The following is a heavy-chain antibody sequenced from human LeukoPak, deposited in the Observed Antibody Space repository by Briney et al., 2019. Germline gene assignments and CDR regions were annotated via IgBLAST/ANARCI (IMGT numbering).Heavy chain of an antibody. CDR3: ARVRDPAMDNDAFDI. D-gene: IGHD5-18*01. Sequence: GGSLRLSCAASGFTFSSYSMNWVRQAPGKGLEWVSSISSSSSYIYYADSVKGRFTISRDNAKNSLYLQMNSLRAEDTAVYYCARVRDPAMDNDAFDICGQGPMATVSS. V-gene: IGHV3-21*01. J-gene: IGHJ3*02. CDR1: GFTFSSYS. CDR2: ISSSSSYI.